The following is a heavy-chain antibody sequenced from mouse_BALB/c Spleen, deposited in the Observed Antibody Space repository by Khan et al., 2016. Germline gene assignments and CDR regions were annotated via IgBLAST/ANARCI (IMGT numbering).Heavy chain of an antibody. CDR1: GIAFSNYD. CDR3: ATRYYYRYDEGLGY. J-gene: IGHJ3*01. D-gene: IGHD2-14*01. CDR2: IINGGGTT. Sequence: EVELVESGGGLVKPGGSLKLSCAASGIAFSNYDMSWVRQTPEKRLEWVAYIINGGGTTYYPDTVKGRFTISRDNAKNTLYLQMTSLKSEDTAMXFCATRYYYRYDEGLGYWGQGTLVTVSA. V-gene: IGHV5-12-1*01.